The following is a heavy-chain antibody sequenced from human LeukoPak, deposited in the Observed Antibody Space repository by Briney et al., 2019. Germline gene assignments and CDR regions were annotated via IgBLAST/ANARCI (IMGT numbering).Heavy chain of an antibody. V-gene: IGHV4-31*03. J-gene: IGHJ4*02. CDR1: GGSVSSGDYY. CDR2: IYNSGST. CDR3: ARDSGYSYGPFDH. D-gene: IGHD5-18*01. Sequence: SQTLSLTCTVSGGSVSSGDYYWSWIRQHPGKGLEWIGSIYNSGSTYYNPSLKSRVTISVDTSKNQFSLKLNSVTAADTAVYYCARDSGYSYGPFDHWGQGTLVTVSS.